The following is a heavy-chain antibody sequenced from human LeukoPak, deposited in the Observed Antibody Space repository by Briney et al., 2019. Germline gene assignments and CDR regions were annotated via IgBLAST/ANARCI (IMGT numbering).Heavy chain of an antibody. CDR2: ISYDGSNK. V-gene: IGHV3-30*03. CDR1: GFTFSSYG. J-gene: IGHJ4*02. D-gene: IGHD5-18*01. CDR3: ASEYSYGLYYFDY. Sequence: GRSLRLSCAASGFTFSSYGMHWVRQAPGKGLEWVAVISYDGSNKYYADSVKGRFTISRDNAKNSLYLQRNSLRAEDTAVYYCASEYSYGLYYFDYWGQGTLVTVSS.